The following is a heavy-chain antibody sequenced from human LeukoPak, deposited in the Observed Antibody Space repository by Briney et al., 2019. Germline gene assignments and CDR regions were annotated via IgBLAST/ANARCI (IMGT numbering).Heavy chain of an antibody. CDR3: ARVFKYYDSSGIDY. V-gene: IGHV4-31*03. J-gene: IGHJ4*02. CDR1: GGSISSGGYY. D-gene: IGHD3-22*01. CDR2: IYYSGST. Sequence: SQTPSLTCTVSGGSISSGGYYWSWIRQHPGKGLEWIGYIYYSGSTYYNPSLKSRVTISVDTSRNQFSLKLSSVTAADTAVYYCARVFKYYDSSGIDYWGQGTLVTVSS.